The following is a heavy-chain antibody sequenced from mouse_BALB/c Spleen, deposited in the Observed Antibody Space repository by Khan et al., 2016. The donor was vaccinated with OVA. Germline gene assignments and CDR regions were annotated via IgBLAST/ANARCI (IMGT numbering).Heavy chain of an antibody. Sequence: EVQLVESGGGLVQPTGSLKLSCAASGFTFNTYAMNWVRQAPGKGLEWVARIRSKSNNYATYYADSVKDRFTISRDDSQSMLYLQMNNLKTEDTAMYYCVRPNWEKYWYFDVWGAGTTVTVSS. V-gene: IGHV10-1*02. D-gene: IGHD4-1*01. CDR2: IRSKSNNYAT. CDR3: VRPNWEKYWYFDV. CDR1: GFTFNTYA. J-gene: IGHJ1*01.